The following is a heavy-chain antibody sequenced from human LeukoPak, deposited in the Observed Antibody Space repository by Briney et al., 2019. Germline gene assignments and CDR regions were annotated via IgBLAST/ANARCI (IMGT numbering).Heavy chain of an antibody. CDR2: INPSDGAT. Sequence: ASVKISCKASGYSFTIYNIHWVRQAPGQGLEWMGMINPSDGATTYAQRFQGRLTMTRDMSTITVYMDLRSLRSEDTAVYFCAREKRGGRSGTLGGLFATYYTYYYMDVWGRGTMVTVSS. CDR3: AREKRGGRSGTLGGLFATYYTYYYMDV. V-gene: IGHV1-46*01. CDR1: GYSFTIYN. J-gene: IGHJ6*03. D-gene: IGHD3-10*01.